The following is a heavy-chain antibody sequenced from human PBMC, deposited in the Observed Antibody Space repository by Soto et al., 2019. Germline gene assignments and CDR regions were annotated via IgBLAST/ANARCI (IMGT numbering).Heavy chain of an antibody. Sequence: QVQLVQSGAEVKKPGSSVKVSCKASGGTFSSYTISWVRQAPGQGLEWMGRIIPILGIANYAQKFQGRVTITADKSTSTAYMELSSQRSEDTAVYYCARDLGQQLSHYYYYYGMDVWGQGTTVTVSS. CDR2: IIPILGIA. J-gene: IGHJ6*02. CDR3: ARDLGQQLSHYYYYYGMDV. D-gene: IGHD6-13*01. CDR1: GGTFSSYT. V-gene: IGHV1-69*08.